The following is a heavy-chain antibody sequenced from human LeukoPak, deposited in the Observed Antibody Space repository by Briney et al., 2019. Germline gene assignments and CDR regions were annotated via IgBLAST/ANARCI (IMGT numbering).Heavy chain of an antibody. CDR1: GYTFTGYY. V-gene: IGHV1-2*04. CDR2: INPNSGGT. CDR3: ARAIPPIAAAGYYYYYYGMDV. Sequence: ASVKVSCKASGYTFTGYYMHWVRQAPGQGLEWMGWINPNSGGTNYAQKFQGWVTMTRDTSISTAYMELSRLRSDDTAVYYCARAIPPIAAAGYYYYYYGMDVWGQGTTVTVSS. D-gene: IGHD6-13*01. J-gene: IGHJ6*02.